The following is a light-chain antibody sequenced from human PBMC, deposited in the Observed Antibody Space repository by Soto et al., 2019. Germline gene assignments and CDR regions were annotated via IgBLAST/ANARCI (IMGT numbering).Light chain of an antibody. CDR3: KEYGSSPRT. CDR2: AAS. V-gene: IGKV3-20*01. Sequence: EIVLTQSPATLSLSPGERATLSCRASQSVSSNYLAWYQQKPGQAPRLLIFAASSRNTGIPDRFSGSGSGTDFTLTISRLEPEDFAVYHCKEYGSSPRTFGQGTKVEIK. J-gene: IGKJ1*01. CDR1: QSVSSNY.